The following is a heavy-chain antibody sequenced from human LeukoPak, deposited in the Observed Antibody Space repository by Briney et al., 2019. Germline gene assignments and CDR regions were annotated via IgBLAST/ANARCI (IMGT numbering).Heavy chain of an antibody. CDR2: IYHSGST. D-gene: IGHD3-10*01. J-gene: IGHJ4*02. Sequence: PSETLSLTCTVSGYSISSGYYWGWIRQPPGKGLEWIGSIYHSGSTYYNPSLKSRVTISVDTSKHQFSLKLSSVTAADTAVYYCARVEGSGSFVIDYWGQGTLVTVSS. CDR3: ARVEGSGSFVIDY. V-gene: IGHV4-38-2*02. CDR1: GYSISSGYY.